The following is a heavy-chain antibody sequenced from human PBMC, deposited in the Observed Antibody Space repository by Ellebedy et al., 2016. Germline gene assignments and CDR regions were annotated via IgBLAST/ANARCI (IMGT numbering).Heavy chain of an antibody. CDR1: GGSISSYY. CDR3: ERGEYGDLKHAPGY. CDR2: IYNSGST. V-gene: IGHV4-59*01. J-gene: IGHJ4*02. Sequence: SETLSLTXTVSGGSISSYYWSWIRQPPGKGLEWIGYIYNSGSTSYNPSLKSRVSISVDTSKKQFSLKLSSVTAADTAVYYCERGEYGDLKHAPGYWGQGTLVTVSS. D-gene: IGHD4-17*01.